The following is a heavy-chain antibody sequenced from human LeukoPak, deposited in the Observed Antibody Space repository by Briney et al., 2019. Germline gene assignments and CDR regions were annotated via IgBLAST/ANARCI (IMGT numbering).Heavy chain of an antibody. CDR2: IWYDGSNK. J-gene: IGHJ3*02. Sequence: AGSLRLSCAASGFTFSNYGMHWVRQAPGKGLEWVAAIWYDGSNKYYGDSVKGRFTISRDNSKNTLYLQMNSLRAEDTAAYYCARDSMEHPGGDAFDIWGQGTMVTVSS. D-gene: IGHD2/OR15-2a*01. CDR3: ARDSMEHPGGDAFDI. CDR1: GFTFSNYG. V-gene: IGHV3-33*01.